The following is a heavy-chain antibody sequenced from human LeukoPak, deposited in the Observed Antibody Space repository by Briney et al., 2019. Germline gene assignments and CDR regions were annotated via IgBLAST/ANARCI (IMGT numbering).Heavy chain of an antibody. CDR3: VRAMDV. CDR1: GFTFSSYW. Sequence: PGGSLRLSCAASGFTFSSYWMHWVRQAPGKGLEWVANIKQDGSEKYYVGSVRGRFTISRDNAKSSLYLQMNSLRAEDTAVYYCVRAMDVWGQGTTVTVSS. CDR2: IKQDGSEK. V-gene: IGHV3-7*03. J-gene: IGHJ6*02.